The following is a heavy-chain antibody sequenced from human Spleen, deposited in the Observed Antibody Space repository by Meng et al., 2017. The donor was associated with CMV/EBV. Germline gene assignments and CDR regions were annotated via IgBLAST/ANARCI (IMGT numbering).Heavy chain of an antibody. CDR2: IYYSGST. V-gene: IGHV4-59*01. D-gene: IGHD1-7*01. CDR3: ARERITGTTNWFDP. CDR1: GGSISSYY. Sequence: SETLSLTCTVSGGSISSYYWSWIRQPPGKGLEWIGYIYYSGSTNYNPSLKSRVTISVDTSKNQFSLTLSSVTAADTAVYYCARERITGTTNWFDPWGQGTLDTVSS. J-gene: IGHJ5*02.